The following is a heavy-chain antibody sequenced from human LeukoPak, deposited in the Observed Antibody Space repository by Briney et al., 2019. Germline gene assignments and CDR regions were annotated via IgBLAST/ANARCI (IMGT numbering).Heavy chain of an antibody. D-gene: IGHD6-13*01. J-gene: IGHJ4*02. CDR2: IYYSGST. CDR3: ARGLAAAGPYYFDY. Sequence: SETLSLTCTVSGGSISSYYWSWIRQPPGKGLEWIGYIYYSGSTNYNPSLKSRVTISVDTSKNQFSLKLSSVTAADTAVYYCARGLAAAGPYYFDYWGQGTLVTVSS. V-gene: IGHV4-59*12. CDR1: GGSISSYY.